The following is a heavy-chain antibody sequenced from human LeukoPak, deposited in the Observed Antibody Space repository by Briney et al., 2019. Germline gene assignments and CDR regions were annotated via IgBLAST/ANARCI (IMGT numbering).Heavy chain of an antibody. CDR1: GFTFSSYS. CDR3: AREWEYYDILTGTTASFDY. CDR2: ISSSSNYI. Sequence: GGSLRLSCAASGFTFSSYSMNWVRQAPGKGLEWVSSISSSSNYIHYADSVKGRFTISRDNAKNSLYLQMNSLRAEDTAVYYCAREWEYYDILTGTTASFDYWGQGTLDAVSS. J-gene: IGHJ4*02. D-gene: IGHD3-9*01. V-gene: IGHV3-21*01.